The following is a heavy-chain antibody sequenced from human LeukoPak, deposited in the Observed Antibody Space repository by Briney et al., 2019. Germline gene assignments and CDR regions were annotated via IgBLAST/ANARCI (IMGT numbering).Heavy chain of an antibody. D-gene: IGHD5-18*01. CDR3: TRQGDTAYYYVDY. CDR1: GGSFSGYY. CDR2: IYSSGGA. Sequence: SETLSLTCTVYGGSFSGYYWTWIRQPPGKGLEWIGYIYSSGGAIYNPSFKSRVTISVNTSNNQFTLKLKSVTAADTAVYYCTRQGDTAYYYVDYWGQGTLVTVSS. J-gene: IGHJ4*02. V-gene: IGHV4-4*09.